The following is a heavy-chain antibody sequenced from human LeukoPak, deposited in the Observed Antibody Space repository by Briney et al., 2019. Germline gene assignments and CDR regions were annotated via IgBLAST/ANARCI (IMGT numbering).Heavy chain of an antibody. Sequence: GGSLRLSCAASGFTFSSYAMHWVRQAPGKGLEWVAVMLYDGSNEFYADSVKGRFTISRDNSKNTLYLQMNSLRPDDTAVYYCAGGRVWALGYWGQGTLVTVSS. CDR1: GFTFSSYA. CDR2: MLYDGSNE. CDR3: AGGRVWALGY. D-gene: IGHD3-16*01. J-gene: IGHJ4*02. V-gene: IGHV3-30-3*01.